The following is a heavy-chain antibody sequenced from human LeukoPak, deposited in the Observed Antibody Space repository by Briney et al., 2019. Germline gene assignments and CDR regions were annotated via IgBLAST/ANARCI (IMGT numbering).Heavy chain of an antibody. CDR2: IYYSGST. CDR3: AIREETGNFDY. Sequence: LRLSCAASGFTFSYYYMSGVRQPPGKGLEWIGYIYYSGSTYYNPSLKSRVTISVDTSKNQFSLKLSSVTAADTAVYYCAIREETGNFDYWGQGTLVTVSS. CDR1: GFTFSYYY. J-gene: IGHJ4*02. V-gene: IGHV4-30-4*08. D-gene: IGHD1-14*01.